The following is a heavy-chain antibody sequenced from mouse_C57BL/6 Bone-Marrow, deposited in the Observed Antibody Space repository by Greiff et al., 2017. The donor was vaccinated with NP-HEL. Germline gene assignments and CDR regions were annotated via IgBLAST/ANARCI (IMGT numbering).Heavy chain of an antibody. J-gene: IGHJ2*01. D-gene: IGHD1-1*01. CDR3: ARLFYEVTTGYFDY. CDR2: INPNNGGT. CDR1: GYTFTDYN. Sequence: VQLQQSGPELVKPGASVKIPCKASGYTFTDYNMDWVKQSHGKSLEWIGDINPNNGGTIYNQKFKGKATLTVDKSSSTAYMELRSLTSEDTAVYYCARLFYEVTTGYFDYWGQGTTLTVSS. V-gene: IGHV1-18*01.